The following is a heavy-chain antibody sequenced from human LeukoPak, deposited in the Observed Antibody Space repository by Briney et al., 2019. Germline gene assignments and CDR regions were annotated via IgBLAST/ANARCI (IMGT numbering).Heavy chain of an antibody. CDR1: GYTFTSYY. CDR3: ARVAWRAFGAFDI. V-gene: IGHV1-46*01. CDR2: INPSGGST. J-gene: IGHJ3*02. D-gene: IGHD3-16*01. Sequence: ASVKVSCKASGYTFTSYYMHWVRQAPGQGLEWMAIINPSGGSTSYAQKFQGRVTMTRDTSTSTVYMELSSLRSEDTAVYYCARVAWRAFGAFDIWGQGTMVTVSS.